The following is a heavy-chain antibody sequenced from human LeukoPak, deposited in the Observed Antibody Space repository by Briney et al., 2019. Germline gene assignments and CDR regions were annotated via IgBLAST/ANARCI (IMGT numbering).Heavy chain of an antibody. CDR3: ATLYPDYYDSSGYSNPFDY. CDR2: FDPEDGET. D-gene: IGHD3-22*01. V-gene: IGHV1-24*01. J-gene: IGHJ4*02. Sequence: ASVKVSCQVSGYTLTELSMHWVRPAAGKGRDWMGGFDPEDGETIYAQKFQGRVTTTADTSTDTAYMELSSLRSEDTAVYYSATLYPDYYDSSGYSNPFDYWGQGTLVTVSS. CDR1: GYTLTELS.